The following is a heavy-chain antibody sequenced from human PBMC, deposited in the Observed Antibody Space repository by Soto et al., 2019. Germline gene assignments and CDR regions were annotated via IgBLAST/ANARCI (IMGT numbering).Heavy chain of an antibody. CDR3: ARNGTLTGYYYGMEV. CDR1: GGTFSDYT. J-gene: IGHJ6*04. D-gene: IGHD1-1*01. CDR2: IIPIFDTA. Sequence: ASVKISCKASGGTFSDYTINWVRQAPGQRLEWMGGIIPIFDTANYAEKFQGRVTITAEESTSTSFMEVSSLRSEDTAVYYCARNGTLTGYYYGMEVWGEGTMVTVCS. V-gene: IGHV1-69*13.